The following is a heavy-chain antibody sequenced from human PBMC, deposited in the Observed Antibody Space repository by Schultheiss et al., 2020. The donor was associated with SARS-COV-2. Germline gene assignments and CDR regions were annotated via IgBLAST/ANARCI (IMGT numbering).Heavy chain of an antibody. CDR2: IYTSGST. D-gene: IGHD5-18*01. J-gene: IGHJ5*02. CDR1: GGSFSGYY. CDR3: ARGAGFSYGQSWFDP. V-gene: IGHV4-59*10. Sequence: SQTLSLTCAVYGGSFSGYYWSWIRQPPGKGLEWIGRIYTSGSTNYNPSLKSRVTMSVDTSKKQFSLKLSSVTAADTAVYYCARGAGFSYGQSWFDPWGQGILVTVSS.